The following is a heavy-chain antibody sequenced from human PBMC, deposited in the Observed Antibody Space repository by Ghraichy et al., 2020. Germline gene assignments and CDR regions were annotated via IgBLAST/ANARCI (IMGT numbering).Heavy chain of an antibody. CDR3: ARAEEMTTEVTPRSYAMDF. CDR2: IIPILGTP. CDR1: GGTFTRYG. J-gene: IGHJ6*02. V-gene: IGHV1-69*13. Sequence: SVKVSCKASGGTFTRYGFTWVRQAPGQGLEWMGAIIPILGTPKYAQEFRGRVTMTADAPTTTVYMELSSLRSEDTALYYCARAEEMTTEVTPRSYAMDFWGQGTMVTVSS. D-gene: IGHD4-23*01.